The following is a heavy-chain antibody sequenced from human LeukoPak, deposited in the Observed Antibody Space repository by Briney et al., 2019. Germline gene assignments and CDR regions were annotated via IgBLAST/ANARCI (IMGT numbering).Heavy chain of an antibody. CDR2: IYYSGST. D-gene: IGHD6-25*01. CDR3: ASDPSGP. Sequence: PSETLSLTCTVSGGSISSSNYYWGWIRQPPGKGLEWIGSIYYSGSTYYNPSLKSRVTIYVDTSKNKFSLKLSSVTAADPAVYYCASDPSGPWGQGTLVTVSS. CDR1: GGSISSSNYY. V-gene: IGHV4-39*01. J-gene: IGHJ5*02.